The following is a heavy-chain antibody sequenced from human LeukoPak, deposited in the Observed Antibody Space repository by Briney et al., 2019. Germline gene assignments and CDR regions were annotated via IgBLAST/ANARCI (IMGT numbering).Heavy chain of an antibody. Sequence: PSETLSLTSTVSGGSISSGSYYWSWIRQPAGKGLEWIGRIYTSGSTNYNPSLKSRVTISVDTSKNQFSLKLSSVTAADTAVYYCARVFRYCSGGSCYSGVEYWGQGTLVTVSS. CDR2: IYTSGST. D-gene: IGHD2-15*01. CDR1: GGSISSGSYY. J-gene: IGHJ4*02. V-gene: IGHV4-61*02. CDR3: ARVFRYCSGGSCYSGVEY.